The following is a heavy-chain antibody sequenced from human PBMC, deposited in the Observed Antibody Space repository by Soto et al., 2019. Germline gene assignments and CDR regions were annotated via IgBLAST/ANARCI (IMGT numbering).Heavy chain of an antibody. CDR3: ATDRPYEKSNDAFDN. Sequence: ASVKVSCKVSGYTLTELSMHWVRQAPGKGLEWMGGFDPEDGETIYAQKFQGRVTMTEDTSTDTAYMELSSLRSEDTAVYYCATDRPYEKSNDAFDNWGQGTMVTVSS. CDR1: GYTLTELS. CDR2: FDPEDGET. V-gene: IGHV1-24*01. D-gene: IGHD5-12*01. J-gene: IGHJ3*02.